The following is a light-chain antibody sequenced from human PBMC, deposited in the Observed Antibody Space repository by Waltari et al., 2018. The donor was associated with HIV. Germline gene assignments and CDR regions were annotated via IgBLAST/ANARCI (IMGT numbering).Light chain of an antibody. CDR2: SNT. CDR1: SPDRGAVYT. Sequence: QSVLTQPPSVPAAPRPRVNIPCTGSSPDRGAVYTVSWYRQLPGTAPKLLISSNTNRPSGVPDRFSGSKSGTSASLAITGLQADDEADYYCQSYDSSLSGYVFGTGTKVTVL. J-gene: IGLJ1*01. V-gene: IGLV1-40*01. CDR3: QSYDSSLSGYV.